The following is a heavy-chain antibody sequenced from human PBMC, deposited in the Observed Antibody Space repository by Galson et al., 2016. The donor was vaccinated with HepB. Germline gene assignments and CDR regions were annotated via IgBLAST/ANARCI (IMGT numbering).Heavy chain of an antibody. CDR2: ISSTSNTI. Sequence: SLSLSCAVSGFTFGSYSMNWVRQAPGKGLEWVSYISSTSNTIFYADSVQGRFPISRDNAKNSLYLQMNSLRDEDTAVYYCARDGSYCGGDCYSFHYGLDVWGQGTTVTVSS. D-gene: IGHD2-21*02. CDR1: GFTFGSYS. CDR3: ARDGSYCGGDCYSFHYGLDV. J-gene: IGHJ6*02. V-gene: IGHV3-48*02.